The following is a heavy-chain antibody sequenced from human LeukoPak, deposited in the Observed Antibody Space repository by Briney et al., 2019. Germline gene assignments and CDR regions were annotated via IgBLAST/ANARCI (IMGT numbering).Heavy chain of an antibody. Sequence: SETLSLTCAVYGGSFGGYYWSWIRQPPGKGLEWIGEINHSGSTNYNPSLKSRVTISVDTSKNQFSLKLSSVAAADTAVYYCARGAHTYYYGSGSPRRASDIWGQGTMVTVSS. V-gene: IGHV4-34*01. CDR3: ARGAHTYYYGSGSPRRASDI. CDR1: GGSFGGYY. D-gene: IGHD3-10*01. CDR2: INHSGST. J-gene: IGHJ3*02.